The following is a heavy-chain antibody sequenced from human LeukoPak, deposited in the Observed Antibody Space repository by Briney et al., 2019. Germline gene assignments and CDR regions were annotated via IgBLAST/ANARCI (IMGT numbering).Heavy chain of an antibody. CDR2: IYYNGYT. D-gene: IGHD4-23*01. Sequence: SETLSLTCTVSGGSIGTYYWSWIRQPPGKGLEWIGYIYYNGYTYYNPSLKSRVTISVDTSKNQFSLKLSSVTAADTAVYYCARGRWTDYWGQGTLVTVSS. J-gene: IGHJ4*02. CDR3: ARGRWTDY. CDR1: GGSIGTYY. V-gene: IGHV4-59*12.